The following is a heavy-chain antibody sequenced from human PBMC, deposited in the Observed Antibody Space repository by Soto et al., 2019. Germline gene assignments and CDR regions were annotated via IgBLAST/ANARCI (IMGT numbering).Heavy chain of an antibody. V-gene: IGHV4-31*03. CDR3: ARVSIGSGGGGVRFDP. J-gene: IGHJ5*02. CDR1: GGSISSGGYY. Sequence: QVQLQESGPGLVKPSQTLSLTCTVSGGSISSGGYYWSWIRQHPGKGLEWIGYIYYSGSTYYNPSLKSRGTISVDTSKNQFSLKLSSVTAADTAVYYCARVSIGSGGGGVRFDPWGQGTLVTVSS. D-gene: IGHD2-15*01. CDR2: IYYSGST.